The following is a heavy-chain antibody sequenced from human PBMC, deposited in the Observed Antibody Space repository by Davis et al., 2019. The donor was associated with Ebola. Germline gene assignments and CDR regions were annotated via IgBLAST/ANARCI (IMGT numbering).Heavy chain of an antibody. D-gene: IGHD3-22*01. V-gene: IGHV1-2*06. CDR2: RNPNSGGT. CDR1: GYTFTAYY. Sequence: ASVPVSCKASGYTFTAYYIQWVRHAPRQGLEWMGRRNPNSGGTNFAQKFRGRVTMTSDTSISTAHLELSRLGSDDTAVYWCARGGITMTVVPRDYYHGLDVWGQGTTVIVSS. CDR3: ARGGITMTVVPRDYYHGLDV. J-gene: IGHJ6*02.